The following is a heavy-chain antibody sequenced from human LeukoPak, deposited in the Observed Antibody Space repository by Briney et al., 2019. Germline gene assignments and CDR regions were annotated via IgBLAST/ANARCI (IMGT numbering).Heavy chain of an antibody. Sequence: ASVKVSCKASGYTFTGYYMHWVRQAPGQGLEWMGWINPNSGGTNYAQKFQGRVTMTRDTSVTTVYMELSSLRYDDSAIYYCAREGQLVVGGFDSWGQGTLVTVSS. CDR3: AREGQLVVGGFDS. J-gene: IGHJ4*02. CDR1: GYTFTGYY. V-gene: IGHV1-2*02. D-gene: IGHD6-13*01. CDR2: INPNSGGT.